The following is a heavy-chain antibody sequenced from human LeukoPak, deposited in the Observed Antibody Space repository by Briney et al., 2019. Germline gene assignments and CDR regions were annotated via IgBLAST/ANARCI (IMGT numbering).Heavy chain of an antibody. J-gene: IGHJ4*02. CDR2: IYYSGST. D-gene: IGHD5-24*01. Sequence: SSETLSLTCTVSGGSISSYYWSWIRQPPGKGLEWIGYIYYSGSTNYNPSLKSRVTISVDTSKNQFSLKLSSVTAADTAVYYCARLPSRDGYDYWGQGTLVTVSS. V-gene: IGHV4-59*01. CDR1: GGSISSYY. CDR3: ARLPSRDGYDY.